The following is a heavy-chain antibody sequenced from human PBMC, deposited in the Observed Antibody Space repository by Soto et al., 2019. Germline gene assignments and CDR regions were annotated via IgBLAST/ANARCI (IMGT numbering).Heavy chain of an antibody. J-gene: IGHJ4*02. Sequence: GGSLILSCAASGVSFNNYAMAWVRQAPGKALEWVSSIGHSGYSINYGDSVKGRFTISRDNSNNILFLEMTGLRAEDTAVYYCARSDDKDILTGCYNWGQGALVTVSS. V-gene: IGHV3-23*01. CDR2: IGHSGYSI. CDR3: ARSDDKDILTGCYN. D-gene: IGHD3-9*01. CDR1: GVSFNNYA.